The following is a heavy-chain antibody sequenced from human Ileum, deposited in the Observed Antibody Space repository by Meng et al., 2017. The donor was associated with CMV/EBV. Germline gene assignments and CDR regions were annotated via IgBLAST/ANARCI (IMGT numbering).Heavy chain of an antibody. J-gene: IGHJ5*01. CDR3: TRVAEGGSGWFDS. D-gene: IGHD3-16*01. CDR1: GYTFTDYY. CDR2: INPKKGDT. V-gene: IGHV1-2*02. Sequence: ASVKVSCKASGYTFTDYYMHWVRQAPGQGLEWMGWINPKKGDTHYAQQFQGRVTMTRDTPTSAVYLEMGSLTSDDATIYICTRVAEGGSGWFDSWGQGTLVTVSS.